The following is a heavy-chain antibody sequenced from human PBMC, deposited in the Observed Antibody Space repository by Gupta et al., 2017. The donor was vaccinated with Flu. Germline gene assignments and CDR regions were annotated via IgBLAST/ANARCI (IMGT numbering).Heavy chain of an antibody. Sequence: VRQAPGKGLEWVSSISSNSSYIDYADSVKGRFTVSRDNAKNSLYLQMNSLRAADTAVYDCVRQFAIEQKIDFWGQGTLVTVSS. J-gene: IGHJ4*02. CDR3: VRQFAIEQKIDF. CDR2: ISSNSSYI. V-gene: IGHV3-21*01.